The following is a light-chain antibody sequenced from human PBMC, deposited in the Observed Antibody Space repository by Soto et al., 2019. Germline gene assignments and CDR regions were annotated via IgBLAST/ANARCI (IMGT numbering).Light chain of an antibody. Sequence: EIVLTQSPATLSLSPGERATLSCRASQSVSSYLAWYQQKPGQAPRLLIYDASNRATGIPARFSGSGSGTDFTLTISSLEPEDFAVYDCQQRSNWPSTVGLGTKVDIK. CDR2: DAS. J-gene: IGKJ3*01. CDR3: QQRSNWPST. V-gene: IGKV3-11*01. CDR1: QSVSSY.